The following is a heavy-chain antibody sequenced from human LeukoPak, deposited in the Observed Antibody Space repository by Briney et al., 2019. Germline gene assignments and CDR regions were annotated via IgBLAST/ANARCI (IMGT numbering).Heavy chain of an antibody. CDR1: GFTFSSYW. Sequence: GGSLRLSCAASGFTFSSYWMSWVCQAPGKGVEWVANIKQEGREKNYVESVKGGFTISREKAKNSMYMQMNSLRAEDTAVYFCARESLVSGTTRGNYYYYGMDVWGQGTTVTVSS. CDR3: ARESLVSGTTRGNYYYYGMDV. D-gene: IGHD1-7*01. J-gene: IGHJ6*02. CDR2: IKQEGREK. V-gene: IGHV3-7*01.